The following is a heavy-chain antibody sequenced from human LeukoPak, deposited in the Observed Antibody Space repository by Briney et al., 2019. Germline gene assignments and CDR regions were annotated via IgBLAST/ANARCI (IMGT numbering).Heavy chain of an antibody. CDR1: GFTFSSYA. V-gene: IGHV3-30*04. CDR2: ISYDGSNK. D-gene: IGHD3-9*01. J-gene: IGHJ2*01. CDR3: ARDPAGYSFDL. Sequence: GGSLRLSCAASGFTFSSYAMHWVRQAPGKGLEWVAVISYDGSNKYYADSVKGRFTISRDNSKHTLYLQMDSLRVVDTAVYYCARDPAGYSFDLWGRGTLVTVSS.